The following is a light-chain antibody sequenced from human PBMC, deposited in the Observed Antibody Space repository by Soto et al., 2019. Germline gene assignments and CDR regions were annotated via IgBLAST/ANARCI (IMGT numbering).Light chain of an antibody. CDR2: DVS. CDR1: SSDIGGYNY. CDR3: SSFTSSNTLV. V-gene: IGLV2-14*03. Sequence: QSALTQPASVSGSPGQSITISCTGTSSDIGGYNYVSWYQHHPGKAPKLIIYDVSNRPPGISDRFSGSKSGNTASLTISGLQAEDEGDYYCSSFTSSNTLVFGGGTKLPS. J-gene: IGLJ2*01.